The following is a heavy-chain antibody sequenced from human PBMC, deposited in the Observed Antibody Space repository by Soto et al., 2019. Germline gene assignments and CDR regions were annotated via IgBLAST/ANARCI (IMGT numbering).Heavy chain of an antibody. CDR1: GGTFSSYA. CDR2: IIPIFGAA. Sequence: QVQLVQSGAEVKKPGSSVKVSCRASGGTFSSYAISWVRQAPGQGLEWMGGIIPIFGAAKYAQKFQGRVTITADESTSTAYMELSSLRSEDTAVYYCARGRDGYNSLLWDYWGQGTLVTVSS. V-gene: IGHV1-69*01. D-gene: IGHD5-12*01. CDR3: ARGRDGYNSLLWDY. J-gene: IGHJ4*02.